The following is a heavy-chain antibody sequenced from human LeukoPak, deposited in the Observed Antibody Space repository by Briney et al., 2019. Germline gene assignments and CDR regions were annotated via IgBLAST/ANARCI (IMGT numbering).Heavy chain of an antibody. J-gene: IGHJ5*02. V-gene: IGHV4-4*02. D-gene: IGHD2-15*01. CDR1: GGSISSSNW. Sequence: SETLSLTCAVSGGSISSSNWWSWVRQPPGKGLEWIGEIYHSGSTNYNPSLKSRVTISVDKSKNQFSLKLSSVTAADTAVYYCAAFVAANYNWFDPWGQGTLVTVSS. CDR2: IYHSGST. CDR3: AAFVAANYNWFDP.